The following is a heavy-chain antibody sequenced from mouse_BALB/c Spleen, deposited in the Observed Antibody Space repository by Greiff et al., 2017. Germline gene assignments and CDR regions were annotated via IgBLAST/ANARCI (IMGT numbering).Heavy chain of an antibody. CDR2: INPGSGGT. CDR3: ARDGRYFDV. J-gene: IGHJ1*01. V-gene: IGHV1-54*01. Sequence: VQLQQSGAELVRPGTSVKVSCKASGYAFTNYLIEWVKQRPGQGLEWIGVINPGSGGTNYNEKFKGKATLTADKSSSTAYMQLSSLTSDDSAVYCCARDGRYFDVWGAGTTVTVSS. CDR1: GYAFTNYL. D-gene: IGHD1-2*01.